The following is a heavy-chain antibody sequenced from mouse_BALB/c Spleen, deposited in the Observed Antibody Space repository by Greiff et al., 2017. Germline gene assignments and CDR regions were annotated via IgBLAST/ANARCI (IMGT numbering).Heavy chain of an antibody. CDR2: IDPANGNT. Sequence: EVMLVESGAELVKPGASVKLSCTASGFNIKDTYMHWVKQRPEQGLEWIGRIDPANGNTKYDPKFQGKATITADTSSNTAYLQLSSLTSEDTAVYYCASGYDYVDYWGQGTTLTVSS. V-gene: IGHV14-3*02. D-gene: IGHD2-4*01. J-gene: IGHJ2*01. CDR1: GFNIKDTY. CDR3: ASGYDYVDY.